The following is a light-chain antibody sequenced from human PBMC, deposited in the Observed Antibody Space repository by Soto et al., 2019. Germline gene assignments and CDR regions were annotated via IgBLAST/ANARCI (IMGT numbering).Light chain of an antibody. J-gene: IGKJ1*01. CDR2: GVS. CDR3: QQYGHSLWT. Sequence: IVLTQSPATVSLYPGERATLSCRASQSVSSYLAWYQQRPGQAPRLLIYGVSTRATGIPDRFSGSGSGTDFTLTISRLEPEDYAVYYCQQYGHSLWTFGQGTKVAIK. CDR1: QSVSSY. V-gene: IGKV3-20*01.